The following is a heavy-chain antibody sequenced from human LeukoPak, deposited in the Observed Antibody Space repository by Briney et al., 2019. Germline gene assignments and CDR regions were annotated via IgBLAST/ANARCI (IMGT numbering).Heavy chain of an antibody. CDR3: ARGALYYMDV. J-gene: IGHJ6*03. CDR1: GFTFSTFA. Sequence: PGGSLRLSCAASGFTFSTFAMSWVRQAPGKGLEWVSGISGSGGNTYYADSVKGRFTISRDNSKSTLYLHMNSLRAEDTAVYYCARGALYYMDVWGKGTTVTISS. V-gene: IGHV3-23*01. CDR2: ISGSGGNT.